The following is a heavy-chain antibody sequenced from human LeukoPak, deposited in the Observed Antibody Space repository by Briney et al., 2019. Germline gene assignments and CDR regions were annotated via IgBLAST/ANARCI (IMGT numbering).Heavy chain of an antibody. V-gene: IGHV4-31*03. D-gene: IGHD3-22*01. CDR1: GGSISSGGYY. J-gene: IGHJ6*02. CDR3: ARVSYYDSSSFYYYYGMDV. CDR2: IYYSGST. Sequence: SETLSLTCTVSGGSISSGGYYWSWIRQHPGKGLEWIGYIYYSGSTYYNPSLKSRVTISVDTSKNQFSLKLSSVTAADTAVYYCARVSYYDSSSFYYYYGMDVWGQGTTVTVSS.